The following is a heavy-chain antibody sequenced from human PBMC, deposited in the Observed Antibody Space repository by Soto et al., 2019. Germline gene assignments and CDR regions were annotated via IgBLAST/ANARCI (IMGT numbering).Heavy chain of an antibody. D-gene: IGHD3-10*01. CDR3: VRGGHGSGSYLGSY. Sequence: EVQLVESGGGLTQPGGSLRLSCVASGFTFTTYWMSWVRQAPGKGLEWVANIRQDGGAQYYVDSVKGRFTISRDNAKNSVYLQMDSLRAEDTAVYYCVRGGHGSGSYLGSYWGQGILVTVSS. V-gene: IGHV3-7*03. CDR2: IRQDGGAQ. J-gene: IGHJ4*02. CDR1: GFTFTTYW.